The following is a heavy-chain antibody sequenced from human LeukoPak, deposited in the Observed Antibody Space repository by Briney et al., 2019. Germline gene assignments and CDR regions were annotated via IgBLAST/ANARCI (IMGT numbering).Heavy chain of an antibody. J-gene: IGHJ4*02. CDR1: GYTFTGYY. D-gene: IGHD6-19*01. V-gene: IGHV1-2*06. CDR2: INPNSGGT. Sequence: ASVKVSCKASGYTFTGYYMHWVRQAPGQGLEWMGRINPNSGGTNYAQKFQGRVTMTRDTSISTAHMELSRLRSDDTAVYYCARGRIAVAGTGVDYWGQGTLVTVSS. CDR3: ARGRIAVAGTGVDY.